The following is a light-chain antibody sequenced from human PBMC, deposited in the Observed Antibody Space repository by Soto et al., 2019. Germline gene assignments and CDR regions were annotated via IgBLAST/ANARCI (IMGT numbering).Light chain of an antibody. J-gene: IGLJ2*01. CDR2: LNSDGSH. V-gene: IGLV4-69*01. Sequence: QLVLTQSPSASASLGASVKLTCTLSSGHRSYTIAWHQQQPEKGPRYLMTLNSDGSHRKGDGIPDRFSGSSSGAERYLIISSLQSEDEADYYCQTWGTGYVVFGGGTKLTVL. CDR3: QTWGTGYVV. CDR1: SGHRSYT.